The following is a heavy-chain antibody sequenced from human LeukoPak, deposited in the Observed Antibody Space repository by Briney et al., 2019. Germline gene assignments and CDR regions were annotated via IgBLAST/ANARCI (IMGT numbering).Heavy chain of an antibody. D-gene: IGHD5-18*01. CDR2: IYYSGST. J-gene: IGHJ3*02. V-gene: IGHV4-59*01. Sequence: ASETLSLTCTVSGGSISSYYWSWIRQPPGKGLEWIGYIYYSGSTNYNSSLKSRVTISVDTSKNQFSLKLSSVTAADTAVYYCARGGYSYNDAFDIWGQGTMVTVSS. CDR1: GGSISSYY. CDR3: ARGGYSYNDAFDI.